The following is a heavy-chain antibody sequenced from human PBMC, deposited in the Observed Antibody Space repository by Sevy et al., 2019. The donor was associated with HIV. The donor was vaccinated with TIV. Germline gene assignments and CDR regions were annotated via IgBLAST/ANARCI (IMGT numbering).Heavy chain of an antibody. CDR1: GFTFSSYW. V-gene: IGHV3-7*01. D-gene: IGHD5-18*01. CDR2: IKQDGSEK. Sequence: GVLRLSCAASGFTFSSYWMSWVRQAPGKGLEWVANIKQDGSEKYYVDSVKGRFTISRDNAKNSLYLQMNSLRAEDTAVYYCARERGGYSYGLVVYYYYYMDVWGKGTTVTVSS. CDR3: ARERGGYSYGLVVYYYYYMDV. J-gene: IGHJ6*03.